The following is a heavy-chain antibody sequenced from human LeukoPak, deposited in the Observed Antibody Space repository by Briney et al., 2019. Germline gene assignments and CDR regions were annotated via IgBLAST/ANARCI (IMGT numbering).Heavy chain of an antibody. CDR1: GFTFSSYA. D-gene: IGHD1-20*01. CDR2: ISGSGGGT. CDR3: AKVTGITGTTGSFDY. Sequence: GGSLRLSCAASGFTFSSYAMSWVRQAPGKGLEWVSAISGSGGGTYYADSVKGRFTISRDNSKNTLYLQMNSLRAEDTAVYYCAKVTGITGTTGSFDYWGQGTLVTVSS. V-gene: IGHV3-23*01. J-gene: IGHJ4*02.